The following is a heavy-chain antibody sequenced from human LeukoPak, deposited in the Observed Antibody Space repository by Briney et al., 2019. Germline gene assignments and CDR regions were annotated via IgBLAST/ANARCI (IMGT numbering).Heavy chain of an antibody. CDR2: ICYSGST. V-gene: IGHV4-39*01. J-gene: IGHJ4*02. D-gene: IGHD3-22*01. Sequence: SETLSLTCTVSGGSISSSSYCWGWIRQPPGKGLEWIGSICYSGSTFYNPSLKSRVTLSVDTSKNQFSLKLTSVTAADTAVYYCAKVSDRDSSGYYWGFEYWGQGTLVTVSS. CDR1: GGSISSSSYC. CDR3: AKVSDRDSSGYYWGFEY.